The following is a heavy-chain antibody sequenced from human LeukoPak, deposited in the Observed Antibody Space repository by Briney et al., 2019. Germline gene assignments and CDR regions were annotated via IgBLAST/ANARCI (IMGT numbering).Heavy chain of an antibody. D-gene: IGHD6-13*01. Sequence: SETLSLTCTVSGGSSSSYYWSWIRQSPGKGLEWIGYIYYSGSTNYNPSLKSRVTISVDTSKNQFSLKLSSVTAADTAVYYCARGRIAAAGYFDYWGQGTLVTVSS. CDR3: ARGRIAAAGYFDY. CDR1: GGSSSSYY. V-gene: IGHV4-59*12. CDR2: IYYSGST. J-gene: IGHJ4*02.